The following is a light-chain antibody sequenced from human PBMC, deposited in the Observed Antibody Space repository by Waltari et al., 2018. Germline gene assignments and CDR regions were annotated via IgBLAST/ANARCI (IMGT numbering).Light chain of an antibody. V-gene: IGKV4-1*01. CDR1: QSVLYSSDNKNY. Sequence: DIVMTQSPDSLAVSLGERATVHCKSRQSVLYSSDNKNYLAWYQQKPGQPPKLLIYWAFTRESGVPERFSGSGSGTDFTLSINSLQAEDVAVYYCQQYYSIPWTFGQGTKVEIK. CDR2: WAF. J-gene: IGKJ1*01. CDR3: QQYYSIPWT.